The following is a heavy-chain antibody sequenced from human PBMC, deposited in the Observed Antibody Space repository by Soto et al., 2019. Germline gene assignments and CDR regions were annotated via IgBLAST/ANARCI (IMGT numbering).Heavy chain of an antibody. Sequence: SETLSLTCTVSGGSISSYYWSWIRQPPGKGLEWIGYIHYSGSTNYNPSLKSRVTISIDTSKHQFSLNLSSVTAADTAVYYCARGVQLWLQGYYYGMDVWGQGTTVTASS. J-gene: IGHJ6*02. CDR3: ARGVQLWLQGYYYGMDV. CDR2: IHYSGST. D-gene: IGHD5-18*01. V-gene: IGHV4-59*01. CDR1: GGSISSYY.